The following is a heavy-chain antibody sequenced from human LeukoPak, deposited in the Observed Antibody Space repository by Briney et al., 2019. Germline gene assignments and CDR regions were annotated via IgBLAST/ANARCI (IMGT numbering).Heavy chain of an antibody. CDR3: ATTPLEMATTREGALDY. J-gene: IGHJ4*02. V-gene: IGHV1-69*04. D-gene: IGHD5-24*01. CDR2: IIPILGIA. CDR1: GGTFSSYA. Sequence: ASVKVSCKASGGTFSSYAISWVRQAPGQGLEWMGRIIPILGIANYAQKFQGRVTITADKSTSTAYMELSSLRSEDTAVYYCATTPLEMATTREGALDYWGQGTLVTVSS.